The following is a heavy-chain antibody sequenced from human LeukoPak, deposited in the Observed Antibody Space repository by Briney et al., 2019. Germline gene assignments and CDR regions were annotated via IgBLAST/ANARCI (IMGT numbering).Heavy chain of an antibody. Sequence: GGPLRLSCAASGFRFNSYEMNWVRQAPGKGLEWVSYITSSGNTKYYAASVKGRFTISRDNAKNSLYLQMNSLRAEDTAVYYCVREGGYNHFDYWGQGTLVTVSS. CDR3: VREGGYNHFDY. V-gene: IGHV3-48*03. D-gene: IGHD5-24*01. J-gene: IGHJ4*02. CDR2: ITSSGNTK. CDR1: GFRFNSYE.